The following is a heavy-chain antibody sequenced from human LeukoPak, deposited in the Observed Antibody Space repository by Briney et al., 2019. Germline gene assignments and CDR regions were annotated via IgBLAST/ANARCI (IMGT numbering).Heavy chain of an antibody. J-gene: IGHJ4*02. CDR1: GFTFSTYA. D-gene: IGHD2-2*01. CDR3: ARRYCSSTSCSPFDY. V-gene: IGHV3-64*02. Sequence: GGSLRLSCAASGFTFSTYAMHWVRQAPGNRLQCVSAISGDGGSTYYADSVKGRFTISRDNSKNTLYLQMGSLRVEDMAVYYCARRYCSSTSCSPFDYWGQGTLVTVSS. CDR2: ISGDGGST.